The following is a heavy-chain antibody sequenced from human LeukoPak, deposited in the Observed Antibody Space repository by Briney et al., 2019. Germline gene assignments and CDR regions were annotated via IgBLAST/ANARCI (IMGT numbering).Heavy chain of an antibody. J-gene: IGHJ4*02. CDR3: AKHYGSGTYYNYFTY. Sequence: GGSLRLSCAASGFSFSSYALSWVRQAPGWGLEWVSAISDSGGRTYYADFVKGRFTISRDNSENTLFLQMSSLRAEDTATYYCAKHYGSGTYYNYFTYCGQGTLVSVSS. V-gene: IGHV3-23*01. D-gene: IGHD3-10*01. CDR2: ISDSGGRT. CDR1: GFSFSSYA.